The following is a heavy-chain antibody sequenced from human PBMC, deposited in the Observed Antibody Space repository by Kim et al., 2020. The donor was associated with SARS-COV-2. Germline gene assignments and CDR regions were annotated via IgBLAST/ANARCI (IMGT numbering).Heavy chain of an antibody. D-gene: IGHD3-10*01. Sequence: SETLSLTCAVYGGSFSGYYWSWIRQPPGKGLEWIGEINHSGSTNYNPSLKSRVTISVDTSKNQFSLKLSSVTAADTAVYYCARGGIKTYYYGSGSYRGRPYNWFDPWGQGTLVTVSS. CDR3: ARGGIKTYYYGSGSYRGRPYNWFDP. V-gene: IGHV4-34*01. J-gene: IGHJ5*02. CDR1: GGSFSGYY. CDR2: INHSGST.